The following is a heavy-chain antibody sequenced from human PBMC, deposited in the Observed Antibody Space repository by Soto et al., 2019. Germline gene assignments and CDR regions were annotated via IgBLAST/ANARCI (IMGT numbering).Heavy chain of an antibody. D-gene: IGHD6-13*01. CDR2: IYHSGST. J-gene: IGHJ4*02. CDR3: ARVGSSSSWFHFEY. Sequence: SETLSLTCAVSGGSISSSNWWSWVRQPPGKGLEWIGEIYHSGSTNYNPSLKSRVTISVDKSKNQFSLKLSSVTAADTAVYYCARVGSSSSWFHFEYWGQGTLVTVSS. CDR1: GGSISSSNW. V-gene: IGHV4-4*02.